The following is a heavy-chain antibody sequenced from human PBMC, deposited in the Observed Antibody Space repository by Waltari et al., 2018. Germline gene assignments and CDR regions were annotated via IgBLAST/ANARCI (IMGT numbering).Heavy chain of an antibody. Sequence: QVQLVESGGGVVQPGRSLRLSCAASGFDFRRYVMHWVRQAPGKGLEWVAVIWYDGRYEYYADSVKGRFTISRDNSKDTLYLQMNSLRAEDTAVYYCARDFASTYFFDYWGQGTLVTVSS. CDR2: IWYDGRYE. CDR3: ARDFASTYFFDY. V-gene: IGHV3-33*01. J-gene: IGHJ4*02. CDR1: GFDFRRYV.